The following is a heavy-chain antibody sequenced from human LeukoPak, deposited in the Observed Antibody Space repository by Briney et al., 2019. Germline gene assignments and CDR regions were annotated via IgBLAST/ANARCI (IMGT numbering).Heavy chain of an antibody. CDR1: GGSISSGSYY. Sequence: PTETLSLTCTVSGGSISSGSYYWSCIRQPAGKGLEWIGRIYTSGSTDYDPSLKSRVTISVDTSKNQSSLELSPVTAADTAVSYCARGYSSRYNWFDPWGQGTLVTVSS. V-gene: IGHV4-61*02. CDR3: ARGYSSRYNWFDP. J-gene: IGHJ5*02. CDR2: IYTSGST. D-gene: IGHD6-13*01.